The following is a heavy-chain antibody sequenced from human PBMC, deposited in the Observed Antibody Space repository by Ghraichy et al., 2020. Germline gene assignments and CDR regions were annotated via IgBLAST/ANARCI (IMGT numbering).Heavy chain of an antibody. CDR2: IYYSGST. V-gene: IGHV4-39*07. CDR1: GGSISSSSYY. J-gene: IGHJ4*02. D-gene: IGHD3-3*01. CDR3: ARGVSTSFGVIIDGLFDY. Sequence: SETLSLTCTVSGGSISSSSYYWGWLRQPPGKGLEWIVSIYYSGSTYSNPSLKSRITISVDTSKNQFSLKLSTVTAADTAVYYCARGVSTSFGVIIDGLFDYWGQGTLVTVSS.